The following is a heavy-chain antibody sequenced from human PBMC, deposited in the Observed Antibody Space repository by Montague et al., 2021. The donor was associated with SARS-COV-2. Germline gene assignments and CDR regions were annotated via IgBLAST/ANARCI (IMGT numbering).Heavy chain of an antibody. Sequence: TLSFTCTVSGGSIRSGRYYWSWIRQPAGKGLEWIGRIYTSGTTYYIFSLKSRVTISVDTSKNQFSLKLTSVTAADTAVYYCARAHSGSWAHLDNWGQGSLVAVSS. CDR1: GGSIRSGRYY. CDR3: ARAHSGSWAHLDN. V-gene: IGHV4-61*02. CDR2: IYTSGTT. D-gene: IGHD5-12*01. J-gene: IGHJ4*02.